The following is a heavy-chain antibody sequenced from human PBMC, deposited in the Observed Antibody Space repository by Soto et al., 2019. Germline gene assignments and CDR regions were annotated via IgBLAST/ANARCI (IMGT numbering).Heavy chain of an antibody. V-gene: IGHV4-39*01. CDR1: GISVSTSDYY. CDR2: IYYSGST. Sequence: QLQLQESGPGLVKPSETLSLTCTVSGISVSTSDYYWGWVRQPPGKGLDWIGNIYYSGSTFYNPSLWSRVTLSVDTSKNQFSLRVNSVTAADTAVYFCAGFVVPASRNSDFDYWGQGTLVTVSS. CDR3: AGFVVPASRNSDFDY. J-gene: IGHJ4*02. D-gene: IGHD2-15*01.